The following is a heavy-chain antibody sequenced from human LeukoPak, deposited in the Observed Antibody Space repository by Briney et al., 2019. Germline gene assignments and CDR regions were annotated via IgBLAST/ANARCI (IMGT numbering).Heavy chain of an antibody. CDR1: GFTFSSYA. CDR3: AKLGGQEVYNYYVGV. CDR2: IIDSGDIT. V-gene: IGHV3-23*01. J-gene: IGHJ6*03. Sequence: GGSLRLSCEASGFTFSSYAMSWVRQAPGKGLEWVSGIIDSGDITYYTNSVKGRFTISRDNSKNTLHLQMNSLRAEDTAVYYCAKLGGQEVYNYYVGVWGKGTTVAVSS. D-gene: IGHD3-16*01.